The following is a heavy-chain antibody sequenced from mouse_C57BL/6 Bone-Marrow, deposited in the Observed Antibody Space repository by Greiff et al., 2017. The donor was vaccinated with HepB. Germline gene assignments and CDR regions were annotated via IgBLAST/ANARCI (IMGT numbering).Heavy chain of an antibody. CDR1: GYTFTSYW. Sequence: QVQLQQSGAELVKPGASVKMSCKASGYTFTSYWITWVKQRPGQGLEWIGDIYPGSGSTNYNEKFKSKATLTVDTSSSTADMQLSSLTSEDSAVYYCARPPDGPWGQGTLVTVSA. CDR2: IYPGSGST. J-gene: IGHJ3*01. D-gene: IGHD2-3*01. V-gene: IGHV1-55*01. CDR3: ARPPDGP.